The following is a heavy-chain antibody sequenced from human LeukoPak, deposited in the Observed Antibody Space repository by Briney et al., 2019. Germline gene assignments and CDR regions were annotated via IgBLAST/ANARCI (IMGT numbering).Heavy chain of an antibody. V-gene: IGHV5-51*01. CDR1: GYIFTTYW. D-gene: IGHD3-22*01. J-gene: IGHJ3*02. Sequence: GESLKISCKGSGYIFTTYWIGWVRQMPGKGLEWMEIIYPGDSDTRYSPSFQGQVTISADKSISTAYLQWSSLKASDTAIYYCARLLYYFDSSGSYYAPKAFDIWGQGTMVTVSS. CDR3: ARLLYYFDSSGSYYAPKAFDI. CDR2: IYPGDSDT.